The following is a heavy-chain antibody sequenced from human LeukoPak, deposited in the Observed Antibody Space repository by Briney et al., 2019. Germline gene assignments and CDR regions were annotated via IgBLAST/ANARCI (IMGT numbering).Heavy chain of an antibody. Sequence: SETLSLTCTVSGGSISGYYWSWIRQPPGKGLEWIGYIYYSGSTNSNPSLKSRVTISVDTSRNQFSLKLSSVTAADTAVYYCARGGWYPESFQHWGQGALVTVSS. CDR3: ARGGWYPESFQH. J-gene: IGHJ1*01. CDR1: GGSISGYY. CDR2: IYYSGST. V-gene: IGHV4-59*01. D-gene: IGHD6-19*01.